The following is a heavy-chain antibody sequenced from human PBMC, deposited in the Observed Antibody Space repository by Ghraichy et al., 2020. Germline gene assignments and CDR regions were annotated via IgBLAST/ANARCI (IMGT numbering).Heavy chain of an antibody. Sequence: ESLNISCTVSGVSVSDYYWSWIRQTPGKGLEWMGYISYSESTSYNPSLKSRLTMSLDTSKRQISLRLSSVTAADTAVYYCAWDILFRYLFSSVDRGMDVWGQGTTVTVSS. CDR3: AWDILFRYLFSSVDRGMDV. CDR2: ISYSEST. J-gene: IGHJ6*02. V-gene: IGHV4-59*02. CDR1: GVSVSDYY. D-gene: IGHD3-10*01.